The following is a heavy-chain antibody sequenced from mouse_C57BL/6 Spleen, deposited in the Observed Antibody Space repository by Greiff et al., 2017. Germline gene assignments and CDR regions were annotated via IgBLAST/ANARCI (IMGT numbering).Heavy chain of an antibody. CDR3: TRGYGSSYEWYFDV. J-gene: IGHJ1*03. D-gene: IGHD1-1*01. CDR1: GYTFTDYE. CDR2: IDPETGGT. V-gene: IGHV1-15*01. Sequence: QVQLQQSGAELVRPGASVTLSCKASGYTFTDYEMHWVKQTPVHGLEWIGAIDPETGGTAYNQKFKGKAILTADKSSSTAYMELRSLTSEDSAVYYCTRGYGSSYEWYFDVWGTGTTVTVSS.